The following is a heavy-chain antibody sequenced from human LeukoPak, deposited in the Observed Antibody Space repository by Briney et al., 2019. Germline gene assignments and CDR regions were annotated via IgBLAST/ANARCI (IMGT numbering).Heavy chain of an antibody. D-gene: IGHD3-10*01. J-gene: IGHJ5*02. CDR3: AKTLQLGRGSNWFDP. CDR2: IYSGGTT. CDR1: GFSVSSNY. V-gene: IGHV3-53*01. Sequence: GGSLRLSCAASGFSVSSNYMNWVRQAPGKGLEWVSIIYSGGTTYYADSVKGRFTISRDNSKNTLYLQMNSLRAEDTAVYYCAKTLQLGRGSNWFDPWGQGTLVTVSS.